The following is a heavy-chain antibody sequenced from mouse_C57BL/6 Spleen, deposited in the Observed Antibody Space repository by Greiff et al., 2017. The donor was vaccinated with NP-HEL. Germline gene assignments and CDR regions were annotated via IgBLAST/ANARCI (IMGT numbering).Heavy chain of an antibody. J-gene: IGHJ4*01. Sequence: QVHVKQSGAELVKPGASVKISCKASGYAFSSYWMNWVKQRPGKGLEWIGQIYPGVGDSTYYGEFKGKATLTVDKSSSTAYMQHSSLTAEDSAVYFCARETGYYAMDYWGQGTSVTVSS. CDR1: GYAFSSYW. CDR3: ARETGYYAMDY. CDR2: IYPGVGDS. D-gene: IGHD4-1*01. V-gene: IGHV1-80*01.